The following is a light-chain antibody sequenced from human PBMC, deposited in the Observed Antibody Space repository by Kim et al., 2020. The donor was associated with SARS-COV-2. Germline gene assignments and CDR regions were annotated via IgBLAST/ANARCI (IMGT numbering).Light chain of an antibody. V-gene: IGKV3-20*01. J-gene: IGKJ1*01. CDR2: GAS. Sequence: SWSPGERATLSCRASQSVSSSYLAWYQQKPGQAPRLLIYGASSRATGIPDRFSGSGSGTDCTLTISRLEPEDFAVYYCQQYGSSPFGQGTKVDIK. CDR1: QSVSSSY. CDR3: QQYGSSP.